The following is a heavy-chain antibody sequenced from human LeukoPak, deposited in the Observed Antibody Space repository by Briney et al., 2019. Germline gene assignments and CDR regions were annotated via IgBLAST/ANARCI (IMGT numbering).Heavy chain of an antibody. J-gene: IGHJ6*02. D-gene: IGHD3-22*01. CDR2: IIPIFGTA. CDR1: GGTFSSYA. V-gene: IGHV1-69*01. Sequence: GSSVKVSCKASGGTFSSYAISWVRQAPGQGLEWMGGIIPIFGTANYAQKFQGRVTITADESTSTAYMELSSLRSEDTAVYYCATNLGYDSSGYGWYYYYYGMDVWGQGTTVTVSS. CDR3: ATNLGYDSSGYGWYYYYYGMDV.